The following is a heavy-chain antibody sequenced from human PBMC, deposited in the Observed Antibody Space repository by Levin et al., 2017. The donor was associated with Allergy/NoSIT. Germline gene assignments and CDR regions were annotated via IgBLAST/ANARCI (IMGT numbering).Heavy chain of an antibody. V-gene: IGHV1-46*01. J-gene: IGHJ4*02. CDR2: INPSGGST. D-gene: IGHD6-19*01. CDR3: ARVGPYSSGWYGKFRYDFDY. Sequence: ASVKVSCKASGYTFTSYYMHWVRQAPGQGLEWMGIINPSGGSTSYAQKFQGRVTMTRDTSTSTVYMELSSLRSEDTAVYYCARVGPYSSGWYGKFRYDFDYWGQGTLVTVSS. CDR1: GYTFTSYY.